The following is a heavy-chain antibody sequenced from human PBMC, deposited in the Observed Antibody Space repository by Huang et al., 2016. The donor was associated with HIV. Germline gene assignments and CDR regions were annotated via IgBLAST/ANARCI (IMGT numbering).Heavy chain of an antibody. J-gene: IGHJ3*02. V-gene: IGHV1-69*01. D-gene: IGHD3-16*01. Sequence: VQLVQSGAEVKKPASSVKVSCKASGGTFSSYAISWVRQAPGQGLEWMGGIIPVLGTSNCAQKFRGRVTITADATTSTAYMELSSLRSEDTAIYYCARHKKINYDTTGVDAFDIWGQGTMVTVSS. CDR1: GGTFSSYA. CDR2: IIPVLGTS. CDR3: ARHKKINYDTTGVDAFDI.